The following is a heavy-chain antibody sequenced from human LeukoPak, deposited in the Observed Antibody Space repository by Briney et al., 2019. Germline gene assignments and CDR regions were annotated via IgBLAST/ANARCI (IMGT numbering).Heavy chain of an antibody. CDR1: GFTFNIYA. V-gene: IGHV3-23*01. CDR2: MCGSAGCT. J-gene: IGHJ5*02. CDR3: VRDRPNYHESNGHYYNRDGDH. Sequence: GGXLRLSCAASGFTFNIYAMSWVRLAPGKGLQWVASMCGSAGCTFYADSVKGRFTISRDNSKNTLYLQMTSLRAEDTAIYYCVRDRPNYHESNGHYYNRDGDHWGQGTLVTVSS. D-gene: IGHD3-22*01.